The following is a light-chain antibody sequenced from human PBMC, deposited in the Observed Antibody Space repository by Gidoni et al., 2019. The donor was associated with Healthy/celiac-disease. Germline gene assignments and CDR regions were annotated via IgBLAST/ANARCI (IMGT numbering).Light chain of an antibody. V-gene: IGLV1-51*01. CDR1: SSNIGNNY. Sequence: QSVFTQPPSVSAAPGQKVTISCFGSSSNIGNNYVSWYQQLPGTAPKLLIYDNNKRPSGIPDRFSGSKSGTSATLGITGIQTGDEADYYGGTWDSSLSAVVFGGGTKLTVL. J-gene: IGLJ2*01. CDR3: GTWDSSLSAVV. CDR2: DNN.